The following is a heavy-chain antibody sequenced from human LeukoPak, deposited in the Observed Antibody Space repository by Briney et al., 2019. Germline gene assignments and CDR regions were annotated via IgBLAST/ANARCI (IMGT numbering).Heavy chain of an antibody. V-gene: IGHV3-23*01. CDR2: ISGSGGST. Sequence: RTGGSLRLSCAASGFTFSSYAMSWVRQAPGKGLEWVSAISGSGGSTYYADSVKGRFTISRDNSKNTLYLQMNSLRAEDTAVYYCAKASRQGGGHFHFDYWGQGTLVTVSS. CDR1: GFTFSSYA. D-gene: IGHD2-21*01. J-gene: IGHJ4*02. CDR3: AKASRQGGGHFHFDY.